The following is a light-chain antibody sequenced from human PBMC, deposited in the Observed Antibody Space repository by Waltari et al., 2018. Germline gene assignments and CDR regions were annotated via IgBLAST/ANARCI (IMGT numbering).Light chain of an antibody. Sequence: EKVMTQSPATLSVSPGKRATLSCRASQSVSSNLAWYQQKPGQAPRLLIYGASTRATGISARFSGSGSGTEFTLTISSLQSEDFAVYYCQQYNNWPLTFGGGTTVEIK. V-gene: IGKV3-15*01. J-gene: IGKJ4*01. CDR3: QQYNNWPLT. CDR1: QSVSSN. CDR2: GAS.